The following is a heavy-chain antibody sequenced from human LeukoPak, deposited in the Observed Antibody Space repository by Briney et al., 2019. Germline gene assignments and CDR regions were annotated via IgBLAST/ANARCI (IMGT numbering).Heavy chain of an antibody. D-gene: IGHD6-13*01. CDR1: GFTFSSYA. V-gene: IGHV3-30*04. J-gene: IGHJ4*02. Sequence: PGGSLRLSCAASGFTFSSYAMHWVRQAPGKGLEWVAVISYDGSNKYYADSVKGRFTISRDNSKNTLYLQTNSLRAEDTAVYYCARSLVGIAAAGIDYWGQGTLVTVSS. CDR2: ISYDGSNK. CDR3: ARSLVGIAAAGIDY.